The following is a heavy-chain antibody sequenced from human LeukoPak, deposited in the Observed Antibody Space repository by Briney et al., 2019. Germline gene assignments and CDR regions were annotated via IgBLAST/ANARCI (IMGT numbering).Heavy chain of an antibody. CDR1: GFTFSSYS. CDR3: ARITLMIGAGWFDP. V-gene: IGHV3-48*01. J-gene: IGHJ5*02. D-gene: IGHD3-22*01. Sequence: PGGSLRLSCAASGFTFSSYSMNWVRQAPGKGLEWVSYISSGSSTIYYADSVKGRFTISRDNAKNSLYLQMNSLRAEDAAVYCCARITLMIGAGWFDPWGQGTLVTVSS. CDR2: ISSGSSTI.